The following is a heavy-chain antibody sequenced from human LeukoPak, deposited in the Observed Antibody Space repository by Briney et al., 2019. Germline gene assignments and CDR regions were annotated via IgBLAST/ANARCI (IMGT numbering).Heavy chain of an antibody. CDR3: ARLDYDSSGYYYYDY. V-gene: IGHV3-21*01. CDR1: GFTFSSYS. J-gene: IGHJ4*02. Sequence: GGSLRLSCAASGFTFSSYSMNWVRQAPGKGLEWVSSISSSSYIYYADSVKGRFTISRDNAKNSLYLQMNSLRAEDTAVYYCARLDYDSSGYYYYDYWGQGTLVTVSS. D-gene: IGHD3-22*01. CDR2: ISSSSYI.